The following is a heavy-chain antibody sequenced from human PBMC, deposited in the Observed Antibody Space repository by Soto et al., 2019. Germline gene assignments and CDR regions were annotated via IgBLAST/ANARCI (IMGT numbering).Heavy chain of an antibody. CDR1: GYTFTSYG. Sequence: ASVKVSCKASGYTFTSYGISWVRQAPGQSLEWMGWINAGNGDTKYSQNFQGRVTITTNTSASTAYMELSSLRSEDTAVYYCARYEQQRDYYGMDVWGQGTTVTVSS. V-gene: IGHV1-3*01. D-gene: IGHD6-13*01. CDR2: INAGNGDT. J-gene: IGHJ6*02. CDR3: ARYEQQRDYYGMDV.